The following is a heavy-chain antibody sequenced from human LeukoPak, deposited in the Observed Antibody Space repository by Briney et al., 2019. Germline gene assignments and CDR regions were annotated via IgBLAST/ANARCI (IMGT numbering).Heavy chain of an antibody. D-gene: IGHD6-13*01. CDR2: IRFDGSNK. CDR1: GFIFGSYG. V-gene: IGHV3-30*02. CDR3: AKSTRGAGHTYFDY. Sequence: GGSLRLSCAASGFIFGSYGMHWVRQAPGKGLEWVAFIRFDGSNKYYADSVKGRFTISRDNSKNTLYLQMNSLRAEDTAVYYCAKSTRGAGHTYFDYWGQGTLVTVSS. J-gene: IGHJ4*02.